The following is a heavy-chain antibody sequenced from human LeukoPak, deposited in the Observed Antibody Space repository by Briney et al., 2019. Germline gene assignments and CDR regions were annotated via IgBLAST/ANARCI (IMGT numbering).Heavy chain of an antibody. D-gene: IGHD6-13*01. V-gene: IGHV1-18*01. CDR2: ISAYNGNT. CDR3: ARVPPLIAAARYYYDYGMDV. Sequence: ASVKVSGKAFGYPFPSSGISWVRQAPGQGLEWMGWISAYNGNTNYAQKLQGRVTMTTETSTSTASMELRSLRSDDTAVYYFARVPPLIAAARYYYDYGMDVWGQGTTVTVSS. CDR1: GYPFPSSG. J-gene: IGHJ6*02.